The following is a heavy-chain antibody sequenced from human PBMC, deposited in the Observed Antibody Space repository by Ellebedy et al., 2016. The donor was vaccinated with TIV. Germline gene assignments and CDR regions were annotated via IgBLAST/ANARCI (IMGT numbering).Heavy chain of an antibody. CDR3: AREGTDGYNYFDY. J-gene: IGHJ4*02. CDR2: VYHSGHT. Sequence: MPSETLSLTCGVSGGSINSDNYWSWVRQSPGRGLEWIGEVYHSGHTNYNPSLRSRVSISVDKSKSQFSLRLRSMTAADTAVYYCAREGTDGYNYFDYWGRGTLVTVSS. V-gene: IGHV4-4*02. D-gene: IGHD5-24*01. CDR1: GGSINSDNY.